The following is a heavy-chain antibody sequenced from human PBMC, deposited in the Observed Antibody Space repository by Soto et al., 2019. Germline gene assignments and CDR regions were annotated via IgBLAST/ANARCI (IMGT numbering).Heavy chain of an antibody. V-gene: IGHV3-23*01. CDR1: GFTFSIYA. D-gene: IGHD3-22*01. Sequence: GGSLRLSCAASGFTFSIYAMSWVRQAPGKGLEWVSTIGGSGGGTSYADFVRGRFTISRDNSRNTLYLQMNSLRAEDTAVYYCAKDAPGSGWLSDYWGQGTLVTVSS. CDR3: AKDAPGSGWLSDY. CDR2: IGGSGGGT. J-gene: IGHJ4*02.